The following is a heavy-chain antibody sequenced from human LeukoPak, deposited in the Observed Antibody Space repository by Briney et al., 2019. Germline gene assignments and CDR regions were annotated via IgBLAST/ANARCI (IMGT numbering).Heavy chain of an antibody. D-gene: IGHD2-8*02. CDR3: ATYRQVLLPFES. V-gene: IGHV3-30*04. CDR2: ISYDGSNK. J-gene: IGHJ4*02. Sequence: GGSLRLSCAASGFTFSSYAMHWVRQAPGKGLEWVAVISYDGSNKYYADSVKGRFTISRDNSKNTLYLQMNSLRAEDTAIYYCATYRQVLLPFESWGQGTLVTVSS. CDR1: GFTFSSYA.